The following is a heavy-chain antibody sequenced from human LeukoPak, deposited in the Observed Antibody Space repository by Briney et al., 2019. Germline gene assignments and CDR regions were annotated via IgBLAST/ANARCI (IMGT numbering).Heavy chain of an antibody. D-gene: IGHD2-2*01. J-gene: IGHJ6*03. CDR3: ARALVVLGPPSYYYMDV. V-gene: IGHV1-69*13. CDR2: IIPIFGTA. CDR1: GGTFSSYA. Sequence: ASVKVSCKASGGTFSSYAISWVRQAPGQGLEWMGGIIPIFGTANYAQKFQGRVTITADESTSTAYMELSSLRSEDTAVYYCARALVVLGPPSYYYMDVWGKGTTVTVSS.